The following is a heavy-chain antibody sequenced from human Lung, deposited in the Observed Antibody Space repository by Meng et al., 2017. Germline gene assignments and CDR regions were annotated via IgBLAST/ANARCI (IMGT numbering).Heavy chain of an antibody. Sequence: ASVKVSCKASGFTFTSHGFTWVRQAPGQGLECMGWISAYNGRTNYAQKFPGRVTMTTDTSTSTAYMELRSLRSDDTAIYYCARADDPWPWTHYPHWGQGTLVTVSS. D-gene: IGHD5-18*01. CDR2: ISAYNGRT. J-gene: IGHJ4*02. CDR3: ARADDPWPWTHYPH. CDR1: GFTFTSHG. V-gene: IGHV1-18*01.